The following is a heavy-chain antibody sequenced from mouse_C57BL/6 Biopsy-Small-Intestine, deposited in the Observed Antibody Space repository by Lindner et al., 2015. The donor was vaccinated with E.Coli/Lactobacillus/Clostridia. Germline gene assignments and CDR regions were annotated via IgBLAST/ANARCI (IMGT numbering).Heavy chain of an antibody. J-gene: IGHJ3*01. CDR1: GYTFTSNW. D-gene: IGHD1-1*01. CDR3: TYGNSNPFAY. Sequence: VQLQESGTVVTRPGASVRMSCKTSGYTFTSNWIHWVKQRPGQGLEWMGAIYPGNSNPTYNQKFRGKANLTAVTSANTASMELSSLTFEDSAVYYCTYGNSNPFAYWGQGTLVTVSA. V-gene: IGHV1-5*01. CDR2: IYPGNSNP.